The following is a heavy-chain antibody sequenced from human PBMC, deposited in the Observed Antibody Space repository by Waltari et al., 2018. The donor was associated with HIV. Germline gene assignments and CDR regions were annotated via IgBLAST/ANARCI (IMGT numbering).Heavy chain of an antibody. J-gene: IGHJ4*01. CDR1: GFSVGDYY. Sequence: QVRLEESGGGLVRPGGSLKLSCAASGFSVGDYYMTWVRQAPGRGPEWISSISGRGTTISYADSVKGRFSISRDNAKNSLFLQMNRMRVDDTALYYCTRDYFHFDSSGSLDWGRGIQVIVSS. V-gene: IGHV3-11*01. CDR2: ISGRGTTI. D-gene: IGHD3-22*01. CDR3: TRDYFHFDSSGSLD.